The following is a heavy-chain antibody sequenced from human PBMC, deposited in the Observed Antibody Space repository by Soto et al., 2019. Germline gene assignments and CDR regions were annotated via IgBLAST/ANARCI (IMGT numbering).Heavy chain of an antibody. D-gene: IGHD6-19*01. CDR3: ARGVAGSGFDL. CDR1: GDSVSSNTAA. Sequence: SQTLLLTCAISGDSVSSNTAAWNWIRSSPSRGLEWLGRTYYRSNWRHDYAVSVKSRITVNPDTSKNHFSLQLNSVTPDDTAVYYCARGVAGSGFDLWGQGTLVTVS. V-gene: IGHV6-1*01. CDR2: TYYRSNWRH. J-gene: IGHJ4*02.